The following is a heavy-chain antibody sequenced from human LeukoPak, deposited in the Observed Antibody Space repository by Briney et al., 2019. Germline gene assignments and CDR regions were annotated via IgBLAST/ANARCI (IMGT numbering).Heavy chain of an antibody. J-gene: IGHJ4*02. V-gene: IGHV4-34*01. CDR2: INHSGTT. Sequence: PGKGLEWIGEINHSGTTNYNPSLKSRVTISVDTSKNQFSLKLSSVTAADTAVYYCARARYWGQGTLVTVSS. CDR3: ARARY.